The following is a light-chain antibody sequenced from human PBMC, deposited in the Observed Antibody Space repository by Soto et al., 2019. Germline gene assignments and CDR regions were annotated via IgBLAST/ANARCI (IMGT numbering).Light chain of an antibody. J-gene: IGKJ2*01. CDR2: SAS. Sequence: EIVMTQSPATLSVSPGERVTLSCRASDSVSTNVAWYQQKPGQAPRLLIYSASTRATGIPARFSGTGSGTEFTLAISSLQSEDFALYYCQQYVYWTPTFTFGQGTKLEIK. CDR1: DSVSTN. CDR3: QQYVYWTPTFT. V-gene: IGKV3-15*01.